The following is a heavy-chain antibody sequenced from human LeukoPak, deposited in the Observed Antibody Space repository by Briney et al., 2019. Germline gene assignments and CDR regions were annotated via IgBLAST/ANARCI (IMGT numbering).Heavy chain of an antibody. CDR2: ISYDGSNK. CDR1: GFTFSSYA. Sequence: GGPLRLSCAASGFTFSSYAMHWVRQAPGKGLEWVAVISYDGSNKYYADSVKGRFTISRDNSKNTLYLQMNSLRAEDTAVYYCARDRPSSSWSFDYWGQGTLVTVSS. J-gene: IGHJ4*02. CDR3: ARDRPSSSWSFDY. D-gene: IGHD6-13*01. V-gene: IGHV3-30*04.